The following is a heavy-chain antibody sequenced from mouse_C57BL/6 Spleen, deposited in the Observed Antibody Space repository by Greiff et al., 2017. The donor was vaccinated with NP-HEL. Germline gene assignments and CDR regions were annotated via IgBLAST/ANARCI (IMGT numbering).Heavy chain of an antibody. CDR2: ISSGSSTI. J-gene: IGHJ4*01. D-gene: IGHD2-4*01. Sequence: EVHLVESGGGLVKPGGSLKLSCAASGFTFSDYGMHWVRQAPEKGLEWVAYISSGSSTIYYADTVKGRFTISRDNAKNTLFLQMTSLRSEDTAMYYCAIYYDYDESYAMDYWGQGTSVTVSS. CDR3: AIYYDYDESYAMDY. CDR1: GFTFSDYG. V-gene: IGHV5-17*01.